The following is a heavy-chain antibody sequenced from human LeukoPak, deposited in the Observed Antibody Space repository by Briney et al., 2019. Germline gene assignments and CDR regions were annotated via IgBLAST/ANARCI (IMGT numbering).Heavy chain of an antibody. CDR1: GGSISSYY. V-gene: IGHV4-59*01. D-gene: IGHD6-19*01. J-gene: IGHJ4*02. CDR3: ARAPRQWLAWDY. Sequence: SETLSLTCTVSGGSISSYYWSWIRQPPGKGLEWIGYIYYSGSTNYSPSLKSRVTISVDTSKNQFSLKLSSVTAADTAVYYCARAPRQWLAWDYWGQGTLVTVSS. CDR2: IYYSGST.